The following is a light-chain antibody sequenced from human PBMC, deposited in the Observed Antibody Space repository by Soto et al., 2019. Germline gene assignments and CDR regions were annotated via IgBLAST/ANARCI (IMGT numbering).Light chain of an antibody. Sequence: DIQMTQSPSSVSASVRDRVTITCRASQGISSWLAWYQKKPGKAPNLLIYAASSLQSGVPSRFSGSESGTDFTLTISSLQPEDCAIYFCQQANSFPITFGQGTRLEIK. CDR1: QGISSW. V-gene: IGKV1-12*01. CDR3: QQANSFPIT. CDR2: AAS. J-gene: IGKJ5*01.